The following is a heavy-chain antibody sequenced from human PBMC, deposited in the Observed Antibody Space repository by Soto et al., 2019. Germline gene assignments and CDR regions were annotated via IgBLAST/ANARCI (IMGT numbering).Heavy chain of an antibody. J-gene: IGHJ6*02. Sequence: SETLSLTCTVSGGSISSGGYYWSWIRQHPGKGLEWIGYIYYSGSTYYNPSLKSRVTISVDTSKNQFSLKLSSVTAADTAVYYCATTSYSSSWYFSYTNYYYYGMDVWGQGTTVTVSS. V-gene: IGHV4-31*03. CDR2: IYYSGST. CDR1: GGSISSGGYY. D-gene: IGHD6-13*01. CDR3: ATTSYSSSWYFSYTNYYYYGMDV.